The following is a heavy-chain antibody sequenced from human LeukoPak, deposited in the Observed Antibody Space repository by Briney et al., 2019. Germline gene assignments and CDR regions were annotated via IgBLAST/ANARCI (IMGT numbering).Heavy chain of an antibody. CDR1: GYTLTELS. Sequence: ASVKVSCKVSGYTLTELSMHWVRQAPGKGLEWMGGFDPEDGETIYAQKFQGRVTMTEDTSIDTAYMELSGLRSEDTDVYYCATDLSSGYSPTDYWGQGTLVTVSS. J-gene: IGHJ4*02. CDR2: FDPEDGET. V-gene: IGHV1-24*01. CDR3: ATDLSSGYSPTDY. D-gene: IGHD3-22*01.